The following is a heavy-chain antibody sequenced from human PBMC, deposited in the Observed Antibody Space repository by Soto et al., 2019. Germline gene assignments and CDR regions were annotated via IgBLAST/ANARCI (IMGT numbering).Heavy chain of an antibody. D-gene: IGHD3-22*01. V-gene: IGHV3-48*03. J-gene: IGHJ3*02. CDR1: GFTFSSYE. Sequence: GSLRLSCAASGFTFSSYEMNWVRQAPGKGLEWVSYISSSGSTIYYADSVKGRFTISRDNAKNSLYLQMNSLRAEDTAVYYCAREAYYYDSSGYYYDDAFDIWGQGTMVTVSS. CDR2: ISSSGSTI. CDR3: AREAYYYDSSGYYYDDAFDI.